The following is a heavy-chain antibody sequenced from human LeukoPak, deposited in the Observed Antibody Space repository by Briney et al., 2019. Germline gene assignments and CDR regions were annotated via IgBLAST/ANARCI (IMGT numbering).Heavy chain of an antibody. CDR2: MNPNNGDT. Sequence: ASVKVSCKASGYTFTSFDINWVRQAPGQGLEWMGWMNPNNGDTGYAQNFEGRVSMTRITSINTAYMDLSSLRSEDTAVYYCARSRGGPNSLDNWGQGTLVTVSS. D-gene: IGHD6-19*01. CDR3: ARSRGGPNSLDN. V-gene: IGHV1-8*01. CDR1: GYTFTSFD. J-gene: IGHJ4*02.